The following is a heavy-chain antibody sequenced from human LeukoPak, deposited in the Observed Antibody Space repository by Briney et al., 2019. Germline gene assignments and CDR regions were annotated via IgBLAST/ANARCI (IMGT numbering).Heavy chain of an antibody. CDR1: GFTFSSYG. D-gene: IGHD1-14*01. J-gene: IGHJ6*03. CDR2: ISSSSSYI. V-gene: IGHV3-21*01. Sequence: GGSLRLSCAASGFTFSSYGLSWVRQAPGKGLEWVSSISSSSSYIYYADSVKGRFTISRDNAKNSLYLQMNSLRAEDTAVYYCASGRNYYYMDVWGKGTTVTISS. CDR3: ASGRNYYYMDV.